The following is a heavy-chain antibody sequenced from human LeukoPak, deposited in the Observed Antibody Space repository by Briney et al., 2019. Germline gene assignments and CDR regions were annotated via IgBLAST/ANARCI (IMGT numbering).Heavy chain of an antibody. J-gene: IGHJ3*02. V-gene: IGHV5-51*01. D-gene: IGHD1-26*01. CDR1: GYSFTSYW. CDR3: ARRLYSGSYQGDAFHI. Sequence: GESLKISCKGSGYSFTSYWIGWVRQMPGEGLEWMGIIYPGDSDTRYSPSFQGQVTISADKSISTAYLQWSSLKASDTAMYYCARRLYSGSYQGDAFHIWGQGTMVTVSS. CDR2: IYPGDSDT.